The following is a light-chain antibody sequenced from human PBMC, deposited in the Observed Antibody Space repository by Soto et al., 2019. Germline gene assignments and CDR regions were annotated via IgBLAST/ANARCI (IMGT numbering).Light chain of an antibody. CDR1: QDISNY. J-gene: IGKJ3*01. Sequence: DIQLTQSPSSLSASVGDRVTITCQASQDISNYLNWYQQKPGKAPKLLIYDASNLQTGVPSRFSGSGSVTDFTFTISSLQPEDIATYYCQQYDILPFTFGPGTKVDIK. CDR3: QQYDILPFT. V-gene: IGKV1-33*01. CDR2: DAS.